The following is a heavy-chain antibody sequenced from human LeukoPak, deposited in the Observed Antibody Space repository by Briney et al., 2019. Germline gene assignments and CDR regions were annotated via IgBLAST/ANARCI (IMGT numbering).Heavy chain of an antibody. CDR1: GGSISSYY. J-gene: IGHJ4*02. D-gene: IGHD2-2*01. CDR2: IYTSGST. V-gene: IGHV4-4*07. CDR3: ARDSCSSTSCYGYFDY. Sequence: PSETLSLTCTVSGGSISSYYWSWIRQPAGKGLEWIGRIYTSGSTNYNPSLKSRVTMSVDTSKNQFSLKLSSVTAADTAVYYCARDSCSSTSCYGYFDYWGQGTLVTVSS.